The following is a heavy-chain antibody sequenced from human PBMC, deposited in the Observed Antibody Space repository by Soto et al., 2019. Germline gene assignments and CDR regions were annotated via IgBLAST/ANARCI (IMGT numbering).Heavy chain of an antibody. CDR2: INPNSGGT. Sequence: EASVKVSCKASGYTFTGYYMHWVRQAPGQGLEWMGWINPNSGGTNYAQKFQGWVTMTRDTSISTAYMELSRLRSDDTAVYYCARGTTYSSSWSPTGYYYYYYGMDVWGQGTTVTVSS. J-gene: IGHJ6*02. CDR3: ARGTTYSSSWSPTGYYYYYYGMDV. D-gene: IGHD6-13*01. V-gene: IGHV1-2*04. CDR1: GYTFTGYY.